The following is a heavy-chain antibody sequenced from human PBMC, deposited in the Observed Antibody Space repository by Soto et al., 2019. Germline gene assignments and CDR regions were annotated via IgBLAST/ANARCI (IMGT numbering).Heavy chain of an antibody. CDR1: GFTFSSYA. V-gene: IGHV3-23*01. CDR3: AKDQRRSTVTIDY. CDR2: ISGSGGST. Sequence: GGSLRLSCAASGFTFSSYAMSWVRQAPGKGLEWASAISGSGGSTYYADSVKGRFTISRDNSKNTLYLQMNSLRAEDTAVYYCAKDQRRSTVTIDYWGQGTLVTVSS. J-gene: IGHJ4*02. D-gene: IGHD4-4*01.